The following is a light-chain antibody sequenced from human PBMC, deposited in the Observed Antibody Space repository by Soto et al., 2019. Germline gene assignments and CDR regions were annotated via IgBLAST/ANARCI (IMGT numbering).Light chain of an antibody. CDR3: QQRSNWPVT. CDR2: DAS. Sequence: EIVLTQSPSTLSLSPGERATLSCRASQSVSSYLAWYQQKPGKAPRLLIYDASNRATGIPARFSGSGSGTDFTLTISSLEPEDFVVYYCQQRSNWPVTFGQGTRVEIK. CDR1: QSVSSY. V-gene: IGKV3-11*01. J-gene: IGKJ1*01.